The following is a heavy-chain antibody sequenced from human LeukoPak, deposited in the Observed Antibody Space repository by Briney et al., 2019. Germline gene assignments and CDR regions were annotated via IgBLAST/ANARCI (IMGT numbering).Heavy chain of an antibody. CDR2: MNSNSGNT. Sequence: ASVKVSCKASGYTFTSYDINWVRQATGQGLEWTGWMNSNSGNTGYAQKFQGRVTMTRNTSISTAYMELSSLRSEDTAVYYCARGRDWTDVGVDYWGQGTLVTVSS. D-gene: IGHD1-1*01. V-gene: IGHV1-8*01. J-gene: IGHJ4*02. CDR3: ARGRDWTDVGVDY. CDR1: GYTFTSYD.